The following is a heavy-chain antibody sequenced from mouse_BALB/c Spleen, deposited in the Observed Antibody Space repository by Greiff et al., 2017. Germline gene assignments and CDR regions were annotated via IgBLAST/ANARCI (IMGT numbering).Heavy chain of an antibody. J-gene: IGHJ4*01. CDR2: ISSGGSYT. CDR1: GFTFSSYA. V-gene: IGHV5-9-4*01. D-gene: IGHD2-10*01. Sequence: EVQGVESGGGLVKPGGSLKLSCAASGFTFSSYAMSWVRQSPEKRLEWVAEISSGGSYTYYPDTVTGRFTISRDNAKNTLYLEMSSLRSEDTAMYYCARASYYGKSYYAMDYWGQGTSVTVSS. CDR3: ARASYYGKSYYAMDY.